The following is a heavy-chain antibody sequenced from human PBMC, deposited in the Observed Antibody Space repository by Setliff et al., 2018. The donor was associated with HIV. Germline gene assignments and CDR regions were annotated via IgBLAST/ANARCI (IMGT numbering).Heavy chain of an antibody. D-gene: IGHD3-16*02. J-gene: IGHJ4*02. CDR3: TTDSQGASYYDYVWGSYRIDY. CDR2: IKSKTDGGTT. CDR1: GFTFSNAW. V-gene: IGHV3-15*01. Sequence: PGGSLRLSCAASGFTFSNAWMSWVRQAPGKGLEWVGRIKSKTDGGTTDYAAPVKGRFTISRDDSKNTLYLQMNSLKTEDTAVYYCTTDSQGASYYDYVWGSYRIDYWGQGTLVTVSS.